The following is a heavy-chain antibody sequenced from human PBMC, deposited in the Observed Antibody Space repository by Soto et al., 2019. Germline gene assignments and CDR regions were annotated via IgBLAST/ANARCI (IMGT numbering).Heavy chain of an antibody. Sequence: QVQLVQSEAEVKKPGSSVKVSCKASGGTFSSYTISWVRQAPGQGLEWMGRIIPILGIANYAQKFQGRVTITADKSTSTAYMELSSLRSEDTAVYYCAGAYSGYDYVDYWGQGTLVTVSS. J-gene: IGHJ4*02. CDR2: IIPILGIA. V-gene: IGHV1-69*02. CDR3: AGAYSGYDYVDY. CDR1: GGTFSSYT. D-gene: IGHD5-12*01.